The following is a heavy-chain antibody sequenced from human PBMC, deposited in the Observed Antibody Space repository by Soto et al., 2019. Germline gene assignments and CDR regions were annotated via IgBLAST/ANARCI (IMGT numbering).Heavy chain of an antibody. CDR1: GYSISSGYY. Sequence: SETLSLTCTVSGYSISSGYYWGWIRQPPGKGLEWIGSIYHSGSTYYNPSLKSRVTISVDTSKNQFSLKLSSVTAADTAVYYCARAAEWELPAFDYWGQGTLVTVSS. D-gene: IGHD1-26*01. CDR3: ARAAEWELPAFDY. CDR2: IYHSGST. V-gene: IGHV4-38-2*02. J-gene: IGHJ4*02.